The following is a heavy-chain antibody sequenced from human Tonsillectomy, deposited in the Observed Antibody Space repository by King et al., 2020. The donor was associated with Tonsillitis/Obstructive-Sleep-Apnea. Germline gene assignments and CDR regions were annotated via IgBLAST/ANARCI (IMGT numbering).Heavy chain of an antibody. Sequence: VQLVESGGGLVQPGGSLRLSCAASRFPFSNYAMSWVRQAPRKGLEWVSAISGSGGSTYYADSVKGRFIISRDNSRNILFLQMNSLRAEDTAVYYCAKGDGSGWYESYYFDYWGQGTLVTVSS. CDR3: AKGDGSGWYESYYFDY. CDR2: ISGSGGST. CDR1: RFPFSNYA. V-gene: IGHV3-23*04. J-gene: IGHJ4*02. D-gene: IGHD6-19*01.